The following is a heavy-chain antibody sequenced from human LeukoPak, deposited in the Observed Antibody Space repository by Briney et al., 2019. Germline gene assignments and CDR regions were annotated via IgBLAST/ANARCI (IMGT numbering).Heavy chain of an antibody. V-gene: IGHV3-23*01. CDR3: AKESYYYDSSGSPAYYFDY. CDR2: ISGSGGST. D-gene: IGHD3-22*01. Sequence: PGGSLRLSCAASGFTFSSYAMSWVRQAPGKGLEWVSAISGSGGSTYYADSVKGRFTISRDNSKNTLYLQMNSLRAEDTAVYYCAKESYYYDSSGSPAYYFDYWGQGTLVTVSS. CDR1: GFTFSSYA. J-gene: IGHJ4*02.